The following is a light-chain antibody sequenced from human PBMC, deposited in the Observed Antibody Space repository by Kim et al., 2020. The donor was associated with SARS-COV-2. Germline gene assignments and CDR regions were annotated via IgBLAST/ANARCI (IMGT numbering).Light chain of an antibody. CDR2: RNN. CDR1: SSNTGSNY. CDR3: ASWDDSLSVVV. V-gene: IGLV1-47*01. J-gene: IGLJ2*01. Sequence: GRRVTISCSGSSSNTGSNYVYWYQQLPGPAPKLLIYRNNQRPSGVPDRFSGSKSGTSASLAISGLRSEDEADYYCASWDDSLSVVVFGGGTQLTVL.